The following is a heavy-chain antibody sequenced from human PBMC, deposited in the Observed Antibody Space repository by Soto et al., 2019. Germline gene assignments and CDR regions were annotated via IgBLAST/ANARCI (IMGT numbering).Heavy chain of an antibody. CDR1: GYTFTSYG. Sequence: ASVKVSCKASGYTFTSYGISWVRQAPGQGLEWMGWISAYNGNTNYAQKLQGRVTMTTDTSTSTAYMELRSLRSDDTAVYYCASSVKNKAYGWFDPWGQGTLATVSS. J-gene: IGHJ5*02. D-gene: IGHD4-17*01. V-gene: IGHV1-18*01. CDR2: ISAYNGNT. CDR3: ASSVKNKAYGWFDP.